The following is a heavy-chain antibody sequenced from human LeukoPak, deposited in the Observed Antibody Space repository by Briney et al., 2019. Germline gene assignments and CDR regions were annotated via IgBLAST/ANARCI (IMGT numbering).Heavy chain of an antibody. CDR3: ARDPGLMRAADCGDY. J-gene: IGHJ4*02. V-gene: IGHV3-48*01. D-gene: IGHD2-21*01. Sequence: GGSLRLSCAASGFTFSSYGMIWVRQAPGKGLEWISYISSSSNTIYYADSVKGRFTISRDNAKNSLYLQVSSLRAEDTAVYYCARDPGLMRAADCGDYWGQGTLVIVSS. CDR1: GFTFSSYG. CDR2: ISSSSNTI.